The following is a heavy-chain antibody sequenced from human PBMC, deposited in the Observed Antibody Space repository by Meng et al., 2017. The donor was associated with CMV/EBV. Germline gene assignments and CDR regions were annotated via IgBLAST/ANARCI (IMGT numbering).Heavy chain of an antibody. J-gene: IGHJ4*02. Sequence: ASVKVSCKASGYTFTSYYMHWVRQAPGQGLEWMGIINPSGGSTSYAQKFQGRVTMTRDTSTSTVYMELSSLRAEDTAVYYCARTPHDFWSGYYFDYWGQGTLVTVSS. V-gene: IGHV1-46*01. CDR3: ARTPHDFWSGYYFDY. D-gene: IGHD3-3*01. CDR1: GYTFTSYY. CDR2: INPSGGST.